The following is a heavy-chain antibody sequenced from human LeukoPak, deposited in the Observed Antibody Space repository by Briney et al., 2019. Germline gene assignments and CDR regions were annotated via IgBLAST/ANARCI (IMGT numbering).Heavy chain of an antibody. CDR2: INHSGST. J-gene: IGHJ5*02. D-gene: IGHD2-15*01. CDR3: ARGGPLQNIVVVVAATQNWFDP. V-gene: IGHV4-34*01. Sequence: SETLSLTCAVYGGSFSGYYWSWIRQPPGKGLEWIGEINHSGSTNYNPSLKSRVTISVDTSKNQLSLKLSSVTAADTAVYYCARGGPLQNIVVVVAATQNWFDPWGQGTLVTVSS. CDR1: GGSFSGYY.